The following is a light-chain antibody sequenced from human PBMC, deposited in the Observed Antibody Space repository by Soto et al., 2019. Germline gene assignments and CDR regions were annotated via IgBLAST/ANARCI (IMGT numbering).Light chain of an antibody. CDR2: GAS. J-gene: IGKJ3*01. Sequence: EIVLTQSPGTLSLSPGERATLSCRASQSVSSSYLAWYQQKPGQAPRLLIYGASSRATGIPDRFSGSGSGTDFTLTISRLEPEDFAVYYCQQYGSLPFTFGPRTKVDIK. CDR3: QQYGSLPFT. CDR1: QSVSSSY. V-gene: IGKV3-20*01.